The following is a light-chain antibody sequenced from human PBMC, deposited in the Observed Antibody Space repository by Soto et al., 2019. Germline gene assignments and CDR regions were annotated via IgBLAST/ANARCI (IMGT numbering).Light chain of an antibody. Sequence: DIQMTQSPSTLSASVGDRVTITCRASQSISSWLAWYQQKPGKAPKLLIYKASSLESGVPSRFSXXXSXXXXXXXXSXXXPDXFAXYYCXQYNSYSPYTFGQGTKLEIK. CDR1: QSISSW. J-gene: IGKJ2*01. CDR2: KAS. V-gene: IGKV1-5*03. CDR3: XQYNSYSPYT.